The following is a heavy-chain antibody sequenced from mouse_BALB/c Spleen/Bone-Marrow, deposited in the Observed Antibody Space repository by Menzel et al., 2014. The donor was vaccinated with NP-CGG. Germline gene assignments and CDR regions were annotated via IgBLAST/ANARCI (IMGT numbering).Heavy chain of an antibody. CDR1: GFTFSDYY. CDR2: IRNKANGYTT. Sequence: EVMLVESGGGLVQPGGSLGLSCATSGFTFSDYYMNWVRQPPGKALEWLGFIRNKANGYTTECSASVKGRFTISRDNSQNILYLQMNTLRAEDSATYYCARDKGRVLFDYWGQGATLTVSS. J-gene: IGHJ2*01. CDR3: ARDKGRVLFDY. V-gene: IGHV7-3*02.